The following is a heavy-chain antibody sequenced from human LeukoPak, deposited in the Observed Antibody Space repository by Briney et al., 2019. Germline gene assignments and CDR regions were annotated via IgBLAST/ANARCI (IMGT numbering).Heavy chain of an antibody. J-gene: IGHJ4*02. CDR2: INHSGST. V-gene: IGHV4-34*01. CDR1: GGSFSGYY. Sequence: SETLSLTCAVYGGSFSGYYWSRIRQPPGKGLEWIGEINHSGSTNYNPSLKSRVTISVDTSKNQFSLKLSSVTAADTAVYYCARGGVGYYDFWSGYPGASIDYWGQGTLVTVSS. D-gene: IGHD3-3*01. CDR3: ARGGVGYYDFWSGYPGASIDY.